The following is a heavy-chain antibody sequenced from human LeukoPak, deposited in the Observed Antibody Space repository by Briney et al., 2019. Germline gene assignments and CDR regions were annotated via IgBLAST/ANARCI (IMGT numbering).Heavy chain of an antibody. D-gene: IGHD3-10*01. J-gene: IGHJ6*03. Sequence: PSETLSLTCTVSGYSISSGYYWGWIRQPPGKGLEWIGSIYHSGSTYYNPSLKSRVTISVDTSKNQFSLKLSSVTAADTAVYYCARAPRVRGVINYYYYYYYMDVWGKGTTVTISS. CDR2: IYHSGST. V-gene: IGHV4-38-2*02. CDR3: ARAPRVRGVINYYYYYYYMDV. CDR1: GYSISSGYY.